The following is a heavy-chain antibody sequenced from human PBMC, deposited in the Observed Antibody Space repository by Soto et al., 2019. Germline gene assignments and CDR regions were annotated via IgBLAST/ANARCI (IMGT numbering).Heavy chain of an antibody. V-gene: IGHV4-34*01. CDR2: INHSGST. D-gene: IGHD6-13*01. J-gene: IGHJ4*02. CDR3: ARTYSSSWSPFDY. CDR1: GGSFSGYY. Sequence: QVQLQQWGAGLLKPSETLSLTCAVYGGSFSGYYWSWIRQPTGKGLEWIGEINHSGSTNYNPSLKSRVTISVDMSKNQFTLKLSSVTAADTAVYYCARTYSSSWSPFDYWGQGTLVTVSS.